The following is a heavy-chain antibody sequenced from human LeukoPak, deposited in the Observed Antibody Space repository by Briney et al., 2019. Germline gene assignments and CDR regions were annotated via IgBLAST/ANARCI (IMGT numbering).Heavy chain of an antibody. D-gene: IGHD3-3*01. CDR3: ARGRDYDFWSGNWFDP. CDR1: GFTVSSNY. J-gene: IGHJ5*02. V-gene: IGHV3-53*01. Sequence: GGSLRLSCVASGFTVSSNYMSWVRQAPGKGLEWVSLIYSGGSTYYADSVKGRFTISRDNSKNTLYLQMNSLRAEDTAVYYCARGRDYDFWSGNWFDPWGQGTLVTVSS. CDR2: IYSGGST.